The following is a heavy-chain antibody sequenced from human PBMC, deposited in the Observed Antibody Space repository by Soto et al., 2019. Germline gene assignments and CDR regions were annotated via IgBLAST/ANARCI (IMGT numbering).Heavy chain of an antibody. J-gene: IGHJ4*02. CDR1: GYTFSTYY. CDR3: ARYDYNWYYFGY. CDR2: INPSGGST. Sequence: QVQLVQSGAEVKKPGASVKVSCKASGYTFSTYYMHWVRQAPGQGYEWMGIINPSGGSTTYAQKFKGRVTMTRDTSTTTVYMELSSLKSEDTAVYSCARYDYNWYYFGYWGQGTLVTVSS. D-gene: IGHD1-1*01. V-gene: IGHV1-46*01.